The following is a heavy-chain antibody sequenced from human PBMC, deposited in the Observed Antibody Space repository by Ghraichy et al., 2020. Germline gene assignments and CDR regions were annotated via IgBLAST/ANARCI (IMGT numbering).Heavy chain of an antibody. J-gene: IGHJ6*01. CDR3: ARDLVDYYYFGMDV. V-gene: IGHV4-4*02. CDR2: IYHSGST. D-gene: IGHD3-10*01. Sequence: SETLSLTCTVSGDSIISTNWWSWVRQPPGKGLEWIGGIYHSGSTDYNPSLKSRITISVDKSKNQFSLKLTSVTAADTAVYYCARDLVDYYYFGMDVWGLGTTVTVAA. CDR1: GDSIISTNW.